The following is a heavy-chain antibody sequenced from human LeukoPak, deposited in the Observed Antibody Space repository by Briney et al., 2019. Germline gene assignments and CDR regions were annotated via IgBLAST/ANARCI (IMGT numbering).Heavy chain of an antibody. Sequence: PGGSLRLSCAASGFTFSSYSMNWVRQAPGKGLEWVSYISSSSTIYYADSVKGRFTISRDNAKNSLYLQMNSLRAEDTAVYYCARDWSVEMATIFDYWGQGTLVTVSS. CDR1: GFTFSSYS. D-gene: IGHD5-24*01. J-gene: IGHJ4*02. CDR2: ISSSSTI. CDR3: ARDWSVEMATIFDY. V-gene: IGHV3-48*01.